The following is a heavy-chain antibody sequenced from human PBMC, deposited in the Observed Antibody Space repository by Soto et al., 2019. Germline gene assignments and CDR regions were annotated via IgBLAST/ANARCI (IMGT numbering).Heavy chain of an antibody. D-gene: IGHD3-16*01. J-gene: IGHJ4*02. CDR1: GFTFSSYE. Sequence: EVHLVESGGGLVQPGGSLRLSCAASGFTFSSYEMTWVRQVAGKGLEFISYISSSGSTIHYADSVRGRFIIYRDNAKSSLYLEMNSLRPEDTAVYYCARLSGTYGRRHYFDYWGQGTLVTVSS. CDR3: ARLSGTYGRRHYFDY. CDR2: ISSSGSTI. V-gene: IGHV3-48*03.